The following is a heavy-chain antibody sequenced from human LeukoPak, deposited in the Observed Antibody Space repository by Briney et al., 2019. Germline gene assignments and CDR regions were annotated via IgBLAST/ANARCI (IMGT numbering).Heavy chain of an antibody. CDR1: GFTFSSYE. D-gene: IGHD1-26*01. V-gene: IGHV3-48*03. CDR2: ITGSGGIM. J-gene: IGHJ2*01. CDR3: ARAGATGGYWYFDL. Sequence: PGGSLRLSCAAFGFTFSSYEMNWVRQAPGKGLEWVSYITGSGGIMYHADSVKGRFTISRDNAKKSLYLQMNSLGAEDTAVYYCARAGATGGYWYFDLWGRGTLVTVSS.